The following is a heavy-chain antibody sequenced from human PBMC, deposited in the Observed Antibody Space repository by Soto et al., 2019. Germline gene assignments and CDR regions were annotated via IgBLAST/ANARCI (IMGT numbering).Heavy chain of an antibody. CDR2: IFSGGNA. CDR3: VKEFRGAFDY. D-gene: IGHD3-10*01. V-gene: IGHV3-53*01. CDR1: GVTVNSNF. J-gene: IGHJ4*02. Sequence: GGSLRLSCAVSGVTVNSNFMSWVRQAPGKGLEWVSVIFSGGNADYADSVKGRFIMSRDISKNTLYLQMNSLRAEDTAVYFCVKEFRGAFDYWGQGTLVT.